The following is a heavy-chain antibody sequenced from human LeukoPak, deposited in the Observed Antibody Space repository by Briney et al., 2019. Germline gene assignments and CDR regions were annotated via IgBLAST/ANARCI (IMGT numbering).Heavy chain of an antibody. V-gene: IGHV3-48*03. CDR2: INSVGNTI. CDR1: GFTFSSYE. D-gene: IGHD4-17*01. CDR3: ARDLAPANYGDLEPLDS. J-gene: IGHJ4*02. Sequence: PGGSLRLSCATSGFTFSSYEMNWIRQAPGKGLEWISYINSVGNTIYYADSVMGRFTISRDNSKNRLYLQMNSLRPEDTAVYYCARDLAPANYGDLEPLDSWGQGTLVTVSS.